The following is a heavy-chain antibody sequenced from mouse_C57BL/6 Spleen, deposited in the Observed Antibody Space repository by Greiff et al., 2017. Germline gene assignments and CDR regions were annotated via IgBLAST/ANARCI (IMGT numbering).Heavy chain of an antibody. D-gene: IGHD1-1*01. CDR3: AREDYGSSYVSAMDY. CDR1: GYTFTSYG. V-gene: IGHV1-81*01. J-gene: IGHJ4*01. CDR2: IYPRSGNT. Sequence: QAQLQESGAELARPGASVKLSCKASGYTFTSYGISWVKQRTGQGLEWIGEIYPRSGNTYYNEKFKGKATLTADKSSSTAYMELRSLTSEDSAVYFCAREDYGSSYVSAMDYWGQGTSVTVSS.